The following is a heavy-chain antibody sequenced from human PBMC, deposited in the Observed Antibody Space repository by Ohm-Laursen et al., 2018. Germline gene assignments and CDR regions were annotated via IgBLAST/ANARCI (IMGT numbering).Heavy chain of an antibody. J-gene: IGHJ6*02. CDR1: GDSVSSNSAA. CDR3: AREGADPLGVRYYYYGMDV. Sequence: SDTLSLTCAISGDSVSSNSAAWNWIRQSPSRGLEWLGRTYYRSKWYNDYAVSVKSRITINPDTSKNQFSLQLNSVTPEDTAVYYCAREGADPLGVRYYYYGMDVWGQGTTVTVSS. V-gene: IGHV6-1*01. D-gene: IGHD2-8*01. CDR2: TYYRSKWYN.